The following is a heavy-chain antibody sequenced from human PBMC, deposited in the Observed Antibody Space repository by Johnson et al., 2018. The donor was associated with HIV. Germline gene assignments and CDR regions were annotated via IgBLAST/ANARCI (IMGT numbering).Heavy chain of an antibody. V-gene: IGHV3-23*04. Sequence: VQLVESGGGVVQPGRSLRLSCAASGFTFSSYAMSWVRQAPGKGLEWVSSISGSGGSTYYADSVKGRFTISRDNSKNTLYLQMNNLRAEDTAVYFCAKRGTAMVLDAFDIWGQGTMVTVSS. CDR3: AKRGTAMVLDAFDI. J-gene: IGHJ3*02. CDR1: GFTFSSYA. CDR2: ISGSGGST. D-gene: IGHD5-18*01.